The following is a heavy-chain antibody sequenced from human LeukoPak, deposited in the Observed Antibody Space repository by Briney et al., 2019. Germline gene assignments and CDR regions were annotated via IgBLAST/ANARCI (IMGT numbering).Heavy chain of an antibody. D-gene: IGHD4-17*01. CDR3: ARGPHDYGDYYAYMDV. CDR2: IWDDGSNK. Sequence: PGGSLRLSCAASGFTFSSYGMHWVRQAPGKGLEWVAVIWDDGSNKYYADSVKGRFTISRDNSKNTLYLQMNSLRAEDTAVYYCARGPHDYGDYYAYMDVWGKRTTVTASS. J-gene: IGHJ6*03. V-gene: IGHV3-33*01. CDR1: GFTFSSYG.